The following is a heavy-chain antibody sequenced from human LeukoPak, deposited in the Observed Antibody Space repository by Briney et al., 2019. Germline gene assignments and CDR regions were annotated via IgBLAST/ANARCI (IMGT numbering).Heavy chain of an antibody. CDR2: ISGRGDST. Sequence: PGGSLRLSCAASGFTFSNHDMSWVRQAPGKGLEWVSLISGRGDSTYYADSVKGRFSVSRDNSKNMLYLQMNSLRAEDTAVYYCAIPPLSGTGSSRPLAGMDVWGQGTTVTVSS. D-gene: IGHD3-10*01. CDR1: GFTFSNHD. J-gene: IGHJ6*02. V-gene: IGHV3-23*01. CDR3: AIPPLSGTGSSRPLAGMDV.